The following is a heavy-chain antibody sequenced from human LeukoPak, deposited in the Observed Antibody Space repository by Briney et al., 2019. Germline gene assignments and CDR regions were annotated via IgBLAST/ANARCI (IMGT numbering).Heavy chain of an antibody. CDR1: GFTFCSYG. Sequence: TGGSLRLSCAASGFTFCSYGMHWVRQAPGKGLEWGAVISYDGSNKYYADSVKGRFTISRDNSKNTLYLQMHSLRAEDTAVYYCAKDPYYDRSASDAFDIWGQGTMVTVSS. D-gene: IGHD3-22*01. CDR2: ISYDGSNK. CDR3: AKDPYYDRSASDAFDI. V-gene: IGHV3-30*18. J-gene: IGHJ3*02.